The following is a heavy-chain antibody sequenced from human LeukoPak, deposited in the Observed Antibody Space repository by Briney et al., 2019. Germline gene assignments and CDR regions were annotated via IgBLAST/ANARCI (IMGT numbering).Heavy chain of an antibody. CDR3: ARDLGGILDF. D-gene: IGHD3-10*01. V-gene: IGHV4-39*01. CDR1: GGSISSSSYY. CDR2: IYYSGST. Sequence: PSETLSLTCTVSGGSISSSSYYWDWIRQPPGKGLEWIGSIYYSGSTYYNPSLKSRVTISVDTSKNQFSLKLTSVTAADTAVYYCARDLGGILDFWGQGTLVTASS. J-gene: IGHJ4*02.